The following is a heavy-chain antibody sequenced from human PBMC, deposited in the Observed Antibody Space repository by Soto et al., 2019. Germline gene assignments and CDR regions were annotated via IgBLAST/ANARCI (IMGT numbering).Heavy chain of an antibody. CDR1: GITFSSYA. J-gene: IGHJ4*02. V-gene: IGHV3-23*01. CDR3: AKDQYAPIEAAGTFWVDY. Sequence: EVQLLQSGGGLVQPGGSLRLSCAASGITFSSYAMSWVGQAPGKGLEWVSAISGSGGSTYYADSVKGRFTLSRDNSKNTLYLQMSSLRADDTAVYYCAKDQYAPIEAAGTFWVDYWGQGTLVTVSS. CDR2: ISGSGGST. D-gene: IGHD6-13*01.